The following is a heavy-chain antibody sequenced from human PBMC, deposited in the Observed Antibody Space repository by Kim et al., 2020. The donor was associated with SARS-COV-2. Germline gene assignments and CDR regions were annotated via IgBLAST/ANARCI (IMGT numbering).Heavy chain of an antibody. D-gene: IGHD3-10*01. CDR1: GGYFSGYY. CDR3: ARGSPRRITMVRGVIAPFNY. Sequence: SETLSLTCAVYGGYFSGYYWSWIRQPPGKGLEWIGEINHSGSTNYNPSLKSRVTISVDTSKNQFSLKLSSVTAADTAVYYCARGSPRRITMVRGVIAPFNYWGQGTLFTVSS. CDR2: INHSGST. V-gene: IGHV4-34*01. J-gene: IGHJ4*02.